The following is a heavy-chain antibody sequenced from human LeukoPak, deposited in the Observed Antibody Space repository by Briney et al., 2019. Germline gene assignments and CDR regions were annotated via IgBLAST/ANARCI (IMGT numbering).Heavy chain of an antibody. D-gene: IGHD3-9*01. CDR1: GCSFNSYG. CDR2: INTNTGNP. CDR3: ARRGYFDWLPPDY. J-gene: IGHJ4*02. Sequence: GASVKVSCKASGCSFNSYGISWVRQAPGQGLEWMGWINTNTGNPTYAQGFTGRFVFSLDTSVSTAYLQISSLKAEDTAVYYCARRGYFDWLPPDYWGQGTLVTVSS. V-gene: IGHV7-4-1*02.